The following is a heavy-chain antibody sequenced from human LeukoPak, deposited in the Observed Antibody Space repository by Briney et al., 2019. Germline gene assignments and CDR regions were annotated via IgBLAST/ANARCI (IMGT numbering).Heavy chain of an antibody. Sequence: GGSLRLSCAASGFTFSIYWMHWVRQVPGKGLLWVSRINSDGSSTTYADSVKGRFTISRDNAKNTLYLQMNSLRAEDTAVYYCARDRGTPDAFDIWGQGTMVTVSS. V-gene: IGHV3-74*01. D-gene: IGHD3-10*01. J-gene: IGHJ3*02. CDR3: ARDRGTPDAFDI. CDR2: INSDGSST. CDR1: GFTFSIYW.